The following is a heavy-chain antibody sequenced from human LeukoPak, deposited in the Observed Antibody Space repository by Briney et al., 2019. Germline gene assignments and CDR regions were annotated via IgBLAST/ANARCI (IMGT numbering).Heavy chain of an antibody. CDR1: GFTFSSYG. Sequence: GGSLRLSCAASGFTFSSYGMHWVRQAPGKGLEWVAFIRYDGSNKYYADSVKGRFTISRDNSKNTLYLQMNSLRAEDTAVYYCASPNPFYCSGGSCYLTLDYWGQGTLVTVSS. D-gene: IGHD2-15*01. CDR3: ASPNPFYCSGGSCYLTLDY. V-gene: IGHV3-30*02. CDR2: IRYDGSNK. J-gene: IGHJ4*02.